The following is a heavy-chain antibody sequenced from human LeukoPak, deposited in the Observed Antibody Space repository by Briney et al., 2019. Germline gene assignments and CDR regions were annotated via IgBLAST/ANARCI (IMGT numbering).Heavy chain of an antibody. CDR1: GGSFSGYY. V-gene: IGHV4-34*01. D-gene: IGHD5-18*01. J-gene: IGHJ4*02. Sequence: SETLSLTCAVYGGSFSGYYWSWLRQPPGRGLEWIGEINHSGSTNYNPSLKSRVTISVDTSKNQFSLKLSSVTAADTAVYYCARGVFLRGYRPFDYWGQGTLVTVSS. CDR3: ARGVFLRGYRPFDY. CDR2: INHSGST.